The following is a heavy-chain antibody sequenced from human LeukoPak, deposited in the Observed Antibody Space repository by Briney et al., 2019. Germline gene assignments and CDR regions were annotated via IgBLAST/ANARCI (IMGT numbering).Heavy chain of an antibody. D-gene: IGHD3-22*01. V-gene: IGHV4-39*01. CDR2: IYYSGRP. CDR3: VRHYYDSTGFDRSYYYYGMDV. Sequence: SETLSLTCTVSGDSISSSSSYWGWVRQPSGKGLEWIGSIYYSGRPYYSPSLRSRVTMSVDTSKNQFSLKLSSVTAADTAVYYCVRHYYDSTGFDRSYYYYGMDVWGHGTVVTVSS. J-gene: IGHJ6*02. CDR1: GDSISSSSSY.